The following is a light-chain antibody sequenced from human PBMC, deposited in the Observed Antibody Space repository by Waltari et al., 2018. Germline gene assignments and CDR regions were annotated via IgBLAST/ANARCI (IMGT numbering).Light chain of an antibody. CDR1: ESINSW. CDR3: QQYNAYALT. V-gene: IGKV1-5*03. Sequence: DIQMTQSPSPLSASVGDRVILTCRASESINSWLAWYQQKPGKAPKLLIYKASSLESGVPSRFSGSGFGTEFALTISSLQPDDFATYYCQQYNAYALTFGGGTKVEIK. J-gene: IGKJ4*01. CDR2: KAS.